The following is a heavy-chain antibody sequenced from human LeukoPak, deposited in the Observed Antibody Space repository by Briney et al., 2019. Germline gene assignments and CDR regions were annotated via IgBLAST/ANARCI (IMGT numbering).Heavy chain of an antibody. CDR2: IYYSGST. Sequence: SETLSLTCTVSGGSISSYYWSWIRQPPGKGLEWIGYIYYSGSTNYNPSLKSRVTISVDTPKNQFSLKLSSVTAADTAVYYCARGGWAIFGVASTPYWFDPWGQGTLVTVSS. D-gene: IGHD3-3*01. CDR1: GGSISSYY. CDR3: ARGGWAIFGVASTPYWFDP. V-gene: IGHV4-59*01. J-gene: IGHJ5*02.